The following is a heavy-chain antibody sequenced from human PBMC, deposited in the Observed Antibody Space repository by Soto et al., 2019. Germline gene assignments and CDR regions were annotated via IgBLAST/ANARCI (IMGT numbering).Heavy chain of an antibody. V-gene: IGHV3-23*01. Sequence: PGGSLRLSCAASGFTFTNYAMSWVRQAPGEGLEWVSSMSGSSGTTNYADSVRGRFTISRDNSRDTLYLQMNSLRAEDTAVYYCAIARNRTYESGNFDYWGQGTLVTVSS. CDR2: MSGSSGTT. CDR3: AIARNRTYESGNFDY. J-gene: IGHJ4*02. CDR1: GFTFTNYA. D-gene: IGHD5-12*01.